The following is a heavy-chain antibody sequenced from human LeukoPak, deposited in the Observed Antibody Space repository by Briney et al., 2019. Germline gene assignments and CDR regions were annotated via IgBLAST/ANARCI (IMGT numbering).Heavy chain of an antibody. D-gene: IGHD6-13*01. CDR1: GGSITSYY. V-gene: IGHV4-59*08. J-gene: IGHJ4*02. Sequence: WETLSLTCTVSGGSITSYYWSWIRQPPGKGLEWIGYLFHSGTRRYNPSLKSRVTISADTTKNQIFLTLNSTTAADTAVYYCARRRGWKQQLVYFDYWGQGTLATVSS. CDR3: ARRRGWKQQLVYFDY. CDR2: LFHSGTR.